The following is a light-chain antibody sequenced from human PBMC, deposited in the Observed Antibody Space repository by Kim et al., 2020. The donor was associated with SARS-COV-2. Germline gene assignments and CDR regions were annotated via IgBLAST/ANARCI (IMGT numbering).Light chain of an antibody. V-gene: IGLV1-47*01. CDR2: RND. J-gene: IGLJ3*02. CDR3: AAWDDSLNGWV. Sequence: GQTVTISCSGRTSNIENNYGYWFQPSPGTAPKLLMFRNDQRPTGIPDRFSGSKSGTSVSLAISGLRAEDEADYYCAAWDDSLNGWVFGGGTQLTVL. CDR1: TSNIENNY.